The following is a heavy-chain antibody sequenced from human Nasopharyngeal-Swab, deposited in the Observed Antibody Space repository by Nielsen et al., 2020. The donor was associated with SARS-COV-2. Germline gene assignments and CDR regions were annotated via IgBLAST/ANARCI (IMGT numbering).Heavy chain of an antibody. V-gene: IGHV3-9*01. CDR2: ISWDSGNI. CDR1: GFTFADYA. J-gene: IGHJ3*01. CDR3: VKDNLLRAFDL. Sequence: SLTLSCAASGFTFADYAIHWVRQAPGRGLEWVSGISWDSGNIGYADSVKGRFTISRDNAKNSLYLQMNSLRAEDTALYYCVKDNLLRAFDLWGQGTMVTVSS. D-gene: IGHD2-15*01.